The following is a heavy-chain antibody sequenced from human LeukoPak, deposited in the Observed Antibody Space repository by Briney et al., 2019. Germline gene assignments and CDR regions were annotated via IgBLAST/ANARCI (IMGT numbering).Heavy chain of an antibody. Sequence: GGSLRLSCAASGFTFSSYAMSWVRQAPGKGLEWVSGISDSGGSTYYADSVKGRFTISRDNSMNTLYLQMNSLRAEDTAVYYCAKGVVWFGELLRVYFDYWGQGTLVTVSS. V-gene: IGHV3-23*01. CDR2: ISDSGGST. J-gene: IGHJ4*02. D-gene: IGHD3-10*01. CDR1: GFTFSSYA. CDR3: AKGVVWFGELLRVYFDY.